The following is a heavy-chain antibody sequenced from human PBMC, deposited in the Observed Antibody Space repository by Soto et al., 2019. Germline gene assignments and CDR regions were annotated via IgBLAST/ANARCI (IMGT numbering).Heavy chain of an antibody. V-gene: IGHV4-39*01. CDR3: ARQYYDSSGYYFSLYGMDV. CDR2: IYYSGST. Sequence: SETLSLTCTVSGGSISSSSYYWGWIRQPPGKGLEWIGSIYYSGSTYYNPSLKSRVTISVDTSKNQFSLKLSSVTAADTAVYYCARQYYDSSGYYFSLYGMDVWGQGTTVTVSS. CDR1: GGSISSSSYY. D-gene: IGHD3-22*01. J-gene: IGHJ6*02.